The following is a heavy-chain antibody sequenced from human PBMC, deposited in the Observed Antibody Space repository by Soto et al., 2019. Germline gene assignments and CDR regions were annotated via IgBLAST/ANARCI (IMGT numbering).Heavy chain of an antibody. D-gene: IGHD1-26*01. Sequence: EVQLVESGGGLVEPGGSLRLSCAASRGTFGAYSMNWVRQAPGKGPEWISYISYSTTTIFYAESVQGRFTVSRDNANNSLLLHMNSLRVEDTALYYCARMGGRHAFDIWGQGTMVTVS. J-gene: IGHJ3*02. CDR1: RGTFGAYS. CDR2: ISYSTTTI. V-gene: IGHV3-48*01. CDR3: ARMGGRHAFDI.